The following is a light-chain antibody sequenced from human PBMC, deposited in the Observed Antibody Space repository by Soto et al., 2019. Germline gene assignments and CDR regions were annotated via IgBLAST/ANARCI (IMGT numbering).Light chain of an antibody. CDR3: QQYDDWLRLT. J-gene: IGKJ4*01. CDR1: QSVNTY. V-gene: IGKV3D-15*01. Sequence: EIVMTQSPATLSASPGERATLSCRASQSVNTYFAWYQQKPGQAPRLLIFGASSRAPGIPARFSGSGSGTEYNLTISSMQSEDFAVYFYQQYDDWLRLTFGGGTKVEIK. CDR2: GAS.